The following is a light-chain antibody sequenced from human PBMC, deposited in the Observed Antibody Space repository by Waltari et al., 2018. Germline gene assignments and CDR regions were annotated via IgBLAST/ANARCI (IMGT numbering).Light chain of an antibody. CDR2: DVS. J-gene: IGLJ2*01. CDR1: SSDVGAYNN. Sequence: QSALTQPASVSGSPGQSTTISCTGTSSDVGAYNNVAWYQQHPGKAPKLIIYDVSYRPSGISNRFSGSKSGNTASLTISGLQTEDEADYYCSSYTTTSTRLFGGGTKLTVL. V-gene: IGLV2-14*03. CDR3: SSYTTTSTRL.